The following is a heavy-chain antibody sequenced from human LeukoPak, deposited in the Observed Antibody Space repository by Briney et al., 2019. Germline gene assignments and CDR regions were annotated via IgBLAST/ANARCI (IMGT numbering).Heavy chain of an antibody. V-gene: IGHV1-69*01. Sequence: SVKVSFNASGSSFTSCANSYYRQAPGQGLEWMGGIIPIFGTANYAQKFQGRVTITADESTSTAYMELSSLRSEDTAVYYCANGRAGYSYDYEPATGDWGQGTLVTVSS. D-gene: IGHD5-18*01. CDR1: GSSFTSCA. J-gene: IGHJ4*02. CDR3: ANGRAGYSYDYEPATGD. CDR2: IIPIFGTA.